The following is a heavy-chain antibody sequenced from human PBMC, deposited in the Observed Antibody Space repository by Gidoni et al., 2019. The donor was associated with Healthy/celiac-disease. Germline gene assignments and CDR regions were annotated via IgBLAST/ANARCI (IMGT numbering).Heavy chain of an antibody. Sequence: QVQLQESGPGLVKPSETLSLTCTVSGGSISSYYWSWIRQPPGKGLEWIGYIYYSGSTNYNPSLKSRVTISVDTSKNQFSLKLSSVTAADTAVYYCARHAGWFGDNYFDYWGQGTLVTVSS. CDR2: IYYSGST. CDR3: ARHAGWFGDNYFDY. CDR1: GGSISSYY. V-gene: IGHV4-59*08. D-gene: IGHD3-10*01. J-gene: IGHJ4*02.